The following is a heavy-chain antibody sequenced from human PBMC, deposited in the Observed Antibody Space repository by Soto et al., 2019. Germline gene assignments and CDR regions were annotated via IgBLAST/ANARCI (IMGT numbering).Heavy chain of an antibody. CDR1: ELTFSTYS. V-gene: IGHV3-48*01. CDR2: ISSSSTTI. J-gene: IGHJ4*02. CDR3: SRASSDYFDSSGYYDY. D-gene: IGHD3-22*01. Sequence: GRSLRLSCTASELTFSTYSMNWVRQAPGKGLEWVSYISSSSTTIYNADSVKGRFIISRDNAKNSLYLQMNSLRAEDTAVYYCSRASSDYFDSSGYYDYWGQGA.